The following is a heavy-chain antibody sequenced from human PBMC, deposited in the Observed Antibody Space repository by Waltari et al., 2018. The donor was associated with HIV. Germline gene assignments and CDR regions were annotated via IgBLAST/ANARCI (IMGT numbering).Heavy chain of an antibody. Sequence: QVQLHESGPGMVKPSETLSLTCAVSGYSIRSDYYWGWIRQPQGKGLVWIGSAPRSGSTYYSTSLKSRVTISLDTSKNQFSLKLNSVAAADTAVYYCGSGSRRGHSHGIDYWGQGTLVTVSS. CDR1: GYSIRSDYY. V-gene: IGHV4-38-2*01. J-gene: IGHJ4*02. D-gene: IGHD5-18*01. CDR3: GSGSRRGHSHGIDY. CDR2: APRSGST.